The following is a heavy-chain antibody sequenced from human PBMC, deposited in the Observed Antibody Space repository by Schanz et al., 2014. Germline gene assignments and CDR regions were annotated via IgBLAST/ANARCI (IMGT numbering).Heavy chain of an antibody. Sequence: QAQLVESGGGVVQPGRSLRLSCVASGFNFSNYDIHWVRQAPGKGLEWVALIYYNGTNKYYADSVKGRFTISRDNSQNSLYLQMNTLRTEDTAVYYCAKELNRRGGQTNFYYYYGMDVWGQGTTVTVSS. CDR1: GFNFSNYD. CDR2: IYYNGTNK. D-gene: IGHD5-12*01. J-gene: IGHJ6*02. V-gene: IGHV3-30*18. CDR3: AKELNRRGGQTNFYYYYGMDV.